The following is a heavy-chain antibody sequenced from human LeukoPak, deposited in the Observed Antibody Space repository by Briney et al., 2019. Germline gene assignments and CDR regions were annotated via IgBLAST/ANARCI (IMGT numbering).Heavy chain of an antibody. CDR3: ASRHPTNSGHH. V-gene: IGHV3-7*01. Sequence: GESLRLSCAASGFAFSTYWMSWVRQAPGKGLEWVANIKDDGSEKYYVDSVKGRFTISRDNTKNSVDLQMNSLRAEDTAVYYCASRHPTNSGHHWGQGTLVTVSS. CDR1: GFAFSTYW. CDR2: IKDDGSEK. D-gene: IGHD6-25*01. J-gene: IGHJ5*02.